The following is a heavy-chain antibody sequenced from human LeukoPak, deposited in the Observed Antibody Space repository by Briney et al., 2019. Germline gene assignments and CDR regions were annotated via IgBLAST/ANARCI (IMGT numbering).Heavy chain of an antibody. Sequence: ETLSLTCAVYGGSFSGYYWSWIRQPPGKGLEWISAISGSGDGTYYADSVKGRFTISRDNSKNTLYLQMNSLRAEDTATYYCAKGRSADTAMVKVYWGQGTLVTVSS. CDR3: AKGRSADTAMVKVY. J-gene: IGHJ4*02. V-gene: IGHV3-23*01. CDR1: GGSFSGYY. D-gene: IGHD5-18*01. CDR2: ISGSGDGT.